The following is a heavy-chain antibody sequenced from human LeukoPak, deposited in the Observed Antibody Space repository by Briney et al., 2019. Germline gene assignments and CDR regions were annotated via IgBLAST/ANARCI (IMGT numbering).Heavy chain of an antibody. J-gene: IGHJ3*02. Sequence: GESLKISCKGSGYSFTSYWIGWVRQMPGKGLEWMGIDTRYSPSFQGQATISADKSISTAYLQWSSLKASDTAMYYCARPVPGYSYYPGAFDIWGQGTMVTVSS. V-gene: IGHV5-51*01. CDR1: GYSFTSYW. CDR3: ARPVPGYSYYPGAFDI. CDR2: DT. D-gene: IGHD5-18*01.